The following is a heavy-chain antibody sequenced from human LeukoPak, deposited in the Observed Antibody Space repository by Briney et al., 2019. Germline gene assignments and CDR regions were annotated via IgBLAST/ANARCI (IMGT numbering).Heavy chain of an antibody. CDR3: ARRPRYCSSTSCPFDP. Sequence: PSETLSLTCAVSGYSISSSNWWGWIRQPPGKGLEWIGEINHSGSTNYNPSLKSRVTISVDTSKNQFSLKLSSVTAADTAVYYCARRPRYCSSTSCPFDPWGQGTLVTVSS. D-gene: IGHD2-2*01. V-gene: IGHV4-28*01. CDR1: GYSISSSNW. CDR2: INHSGST. J-gene: IGHJ5*02.